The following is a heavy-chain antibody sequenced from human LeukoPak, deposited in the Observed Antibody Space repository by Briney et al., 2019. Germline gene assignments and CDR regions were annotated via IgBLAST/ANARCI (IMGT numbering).Heavy chain of an antibody. D-gene: IGHD6-19*01. Sequence: SETLSLTCTVSGDSMRSYYWSFIRQSAGKGLEWIGRIHTSGTTWYSASLKSRVTMSVDASKNQFSLRLTSVTAADTAVYYCARGETGIAVAGLATWGQGTLVTVSS. V-gene: IGHV4-4*07. CDR2: IHTSGTT. J-gene: IGHJ4*02. CDR1: GDSMRSYY. CDR3: ARGETGIAVAGLAT.